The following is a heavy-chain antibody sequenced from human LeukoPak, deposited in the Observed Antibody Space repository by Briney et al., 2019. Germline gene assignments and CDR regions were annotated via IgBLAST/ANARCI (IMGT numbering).Heavy chain of an antibody. Sequence: PSETLSLTCTVSGGSISSGSYYWSWTRQPAGKGLEWIGRIYTSGSTNYNPSLKSRVTISVDKSKNQFSLKLSSVTAADTAVYYCARGGYGDAFDIWGQGTMVTVSS. CDR2: IYTSGST. CDR3: ARGGYGDAFDI. CDR1: GGSISSGSYY. D-gene: IGHD1-1*01. J-gene: IGHJ3*02. V-gene: IGHV4-61*02.